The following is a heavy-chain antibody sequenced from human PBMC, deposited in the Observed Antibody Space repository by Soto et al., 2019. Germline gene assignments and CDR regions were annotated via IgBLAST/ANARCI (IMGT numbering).Heavy chain of an antibody. Sequence: QVQFVQSGAEVKKPGASVKLSCKASGYPFTTYAMHWVRQAPGQRREWVGWLHAGSGYTQYSQKFQGRVTFTRDTSATTAYMELSSLRSEDTAVYYCERDLRDCSCGSGYSFFDYWGQGTLVTVSS. V-gene: IGHV1-3*01. J-gene: IGHJ4*02. CDR1: GYPFTTYA. CDR2: LHAGSGYT. CDR3: ERDLRDCSCGSGYSFFDY. D-gene: IGHD2-15*01.